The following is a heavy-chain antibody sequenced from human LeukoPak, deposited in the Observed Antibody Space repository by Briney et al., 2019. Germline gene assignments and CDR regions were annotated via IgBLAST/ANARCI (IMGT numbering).Heavy chain of an antibody. CDR3: AKGHTYGLGESYLDF. V-gene: IGHV3-9*01. J-gene: IGHJ4*02. Sequence: GRSLRLSCEASGYTFDDYAMHWVRQAPGKGLEWVSGIRWNSGSIGYADSVKGRFSISRDNGKNSLYLQMDSLTTEDTALYYCAKGHTYGLGESYLDFWGQGTLVSVSS. D-gene: IGHD5-18*01. CDR2: IRWNSGSI. CDR1: GYTFDDYA.